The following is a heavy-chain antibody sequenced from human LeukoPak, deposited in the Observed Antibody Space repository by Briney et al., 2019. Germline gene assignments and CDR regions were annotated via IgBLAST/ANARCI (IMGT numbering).Heavy chain of an antibody. CDR2: IYYSGST. J-gene: IGHJ4*02. CDR3: ASQVVITTFFDY. D-gene: IGHD3-22*01. CDR1: GGSISSSSYY. V-gene: IGHV4-39*01. Sequence: SETLSLTCTVSGGSISSSSYYWGWIRQPPGKGLEWIGSIYYSGSTYYNPSLKSRVTISVDTSKNQFSLKLSSVTAADTAVYYCASQVVITTFFDYWGQGTLVTVSS.